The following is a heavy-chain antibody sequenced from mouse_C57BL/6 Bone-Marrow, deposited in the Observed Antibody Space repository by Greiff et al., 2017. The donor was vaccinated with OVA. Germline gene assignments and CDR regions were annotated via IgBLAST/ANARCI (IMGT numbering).Heavy chain of an antibody. J-gene: IGHJ3*01. V-gene: IGHV1-81*01. CDR3: ARRYYDSSNRFAY. CDR1: GYTFTSYG. Sequence: QVQLQQSGAELARPGASVKLSCKASGYTFTSYGISWVKQRTGQGLEWIGEIYPRSGNTYYNEKFKGKATLTADKSSSTAYMELRSLTSEDSAVDFCARRYYDSSNRFAYWGQGTLVTVSA. CDR2: IYPRSGNT. D-gene: IGHD1-1*01.